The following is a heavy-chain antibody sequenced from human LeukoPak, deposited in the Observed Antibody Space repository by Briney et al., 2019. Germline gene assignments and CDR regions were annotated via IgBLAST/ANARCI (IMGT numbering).Heavy chain of an antibody. J-gene: IGHJ4*02. CDR2: IYHSGST. D-gene: IGHD6-13*01. V-gene: IGHV4-38-2*02. CDR3: ARLTAAQDGLFDY. Sequence: KPSETLSLTCTVSGYSISSGYYWGWIRQPPGKGLEWIGSIYHSGSTYYNPALKSRVTISVDTSKNQFSLKLSSVTAADTAVYYCARLTAAQDGLFDYWGQGTLVTVSS. CDR1: GYSISSGYY.